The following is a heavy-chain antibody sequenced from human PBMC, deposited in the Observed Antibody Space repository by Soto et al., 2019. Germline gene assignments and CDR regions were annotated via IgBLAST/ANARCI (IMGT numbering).Heavy chain of an antibody. D-gene: IGHD2-2*01. V-gene: IGHV4-34*01. Sequence: QVQLQQWGAGLLKPSETLSLTCAVYGGSFSGYYWSWIRQSPGKGLEWIGEINHSGSTNYNPSLKSRVTISVDTSKNQFSLKLSSVTAADTAVYYCARGGGRRVPAANHYMDVWGKGTTVTVSS. J-gene: IGHJ6*03. CDR2: INHSGST. CDR3: ARGGGRRVPAANHYMDV. CDR1: GGSFSGYY.